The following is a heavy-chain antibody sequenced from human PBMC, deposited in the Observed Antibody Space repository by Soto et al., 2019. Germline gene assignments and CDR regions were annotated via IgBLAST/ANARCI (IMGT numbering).Heavy chain of an antibody. J-gene: IGHJ6*03. CDR2: IKSKTDGGTT. CDR3: TTDCQRWQLDCQYYFYYYMDV. D-gene: IGHD2-15*01. Sequence: GGSLRLSCAASGFTFSNAWMSWVRQAPGKGLEWVGRIKSKTDGGTTDYAAPVKGRFTISRDDSKNTLYLQMNSLKTEDTAVYYCTTDCQRWQLDCQYYFYYYMDVWGKGTTVTVSS. CDR1: GFTFSNAW. V-gene: IGHV3-15*01.